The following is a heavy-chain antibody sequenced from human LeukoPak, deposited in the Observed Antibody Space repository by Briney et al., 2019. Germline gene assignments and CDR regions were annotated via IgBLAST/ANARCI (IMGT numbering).Heavy chain of an antibody. V-gene: IGHV4-39*01. D-gene: IGHD2-2*01. CDR3: ASPRHQLPKFWYFDL. CDR2: ISYSGST. J-gene: IGHJ2*01. CDR1: DGSISSSSYY. Sequence: PSETLSLTCTVSDGSISSSSYYWGWIRQPPGKGLEWIGSISYSGSTYYNPSLKSRITISLDTSKNEFSLKLRSVTAADTAVYFCASPRHQLPKFWYFDLWGRGTLVTVSS.